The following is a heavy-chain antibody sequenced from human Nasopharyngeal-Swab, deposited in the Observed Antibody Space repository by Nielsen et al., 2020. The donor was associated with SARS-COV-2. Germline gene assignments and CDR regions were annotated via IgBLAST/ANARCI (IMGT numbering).Heavy chain of an antibody. Sequence: GESLKISCAASGFTFSSYWMHWVRQAPGKGLVWVSRINSEGSSTSYADSVKGRFTISRDNAKNSLYLQMNSLRVEDTAVYYCGRQLRLGELSLYNEFDYWGQGTLVTVSS. CDR3: GRQLRLGELSLYNEFDY. V-gene: IGHV3-74*01. CDR1: GFTFSSYW. J-gene: IGHJ4*02. D-gene: IGHD3-16*02. CDR2: INSEGSST.